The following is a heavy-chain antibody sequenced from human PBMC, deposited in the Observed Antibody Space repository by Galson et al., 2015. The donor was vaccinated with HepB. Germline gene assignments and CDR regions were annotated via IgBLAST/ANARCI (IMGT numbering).Heavy chain of an antibody. D-gene: IGHD2-21*01. CDR3: ARAADGGVDDAFDI. V-gene: IGHV3-30*04. CDR1: GFKFSDYA. J-gene: IGHJ3*02. Sequence: SLRLSCAVSGFKFSDYAMNWVRQAPGKGLEWVAVISYGGSEKFFADSVKGRFIISRDNPKNILYLQMNDVTTEDTAICYCARAADGGVDDAFDIWGQGTLVTVSS. CDR2: ISYGGSEK.